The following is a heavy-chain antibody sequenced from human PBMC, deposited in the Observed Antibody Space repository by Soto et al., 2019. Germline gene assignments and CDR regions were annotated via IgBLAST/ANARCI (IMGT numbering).Heavy chain of an antibody. CDR1: GYTFTSYY. V-gene: IGHV1-46*01. CDR3: ARGPEVLRYFDWLLDFDY. D-gene: IGHD3-9*01. Sequence: ASVKVSCKASGYTFTSYYMHWVRQAPGQGLEWMGIINPSGGSTSYAQKFQGRVTMTRDTSTSTVYMELSSLRSEDTAVYYCARGPEVLRYFDWLLDFDYWGQGNLVTFSS. CDR2: INPSGGST. J-gene: IGHJ4*02.